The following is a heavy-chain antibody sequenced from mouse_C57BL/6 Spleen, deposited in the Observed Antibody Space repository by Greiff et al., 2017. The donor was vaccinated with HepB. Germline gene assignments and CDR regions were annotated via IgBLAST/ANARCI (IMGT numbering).Heavy chain of an antibody. J-gene: IGHJ1*03. V-gene: IGHV5-9-1*02. CDR1: GFTFSSYA. Sequence: DVHLVESGEGLVKPGGSLKLSCAASGFTFSSYAMSWVRQTPEKRLEWVAYISSGGDYIYYADTVKGRFTISRDNARNTLYLQMSSLKSEDTAMYYCTRAPYYYGSSYYWYFDVWGTGTTVTVSS. CDR2: ISSGGDYI. CDR3: TRAPYYYGSSYYWYFDV. D-gene: IGHD1-1*01.